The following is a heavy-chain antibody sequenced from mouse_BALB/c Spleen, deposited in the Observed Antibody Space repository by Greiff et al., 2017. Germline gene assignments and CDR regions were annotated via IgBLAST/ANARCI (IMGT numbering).Heavy chain of an antibody. CDR2: ISSGGSYS. V-gene: IGHV5-6*01. J-gene: IGHJ3*01. Sequence: EVQLVESGGDLVKPGGSLKLSCAASGFTFSSYGMSWVRQTPDKRLEWVATISSGGSYSYYPDSVKGRFTISRDNAKNTLYLQMSSLKSEDTAMYYCARQGGNYRAFAYWGQGTLVTVSA. CDR1: GFTFSSYG. D-gene: IGHD2-1*01. CDR3: ARQGGNYRAFAY.